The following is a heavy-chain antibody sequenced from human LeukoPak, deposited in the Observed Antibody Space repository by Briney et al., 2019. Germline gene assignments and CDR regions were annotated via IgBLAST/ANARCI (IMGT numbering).Heavy chain of an antibody. V-gene: IGHV4-59*01. Sequence: SETLSLTCTVSGGSISSYYWSWIRQPPGKGLEWIGYIYYSGSTNYNPSLKSRVTISVDTSKNQFSLKLSSVTAADTAVYYCARIPSLNYDFWSGYTYYFDYWGQGALVTVSS. D-gene: IGHD3-3*01. CDR3: ARIPSLNYDFWSGYTYYFDY. CDR2: IYYSGST. J-gene: IGHJ4*02. CDR1: GGSISSYY.